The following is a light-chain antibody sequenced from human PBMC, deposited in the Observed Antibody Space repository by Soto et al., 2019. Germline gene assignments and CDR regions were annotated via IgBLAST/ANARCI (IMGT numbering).Light chain of an antibody. CDR2: GAS. V-gene: IGKV3-20*01. CDR3: QQYCTSRGT. J-gene: IGKJ1*01. CDR1: QSVSSSY. Sequence: EIVLTQSPGTLSLSPGERATLSYRASQSVSSSYLAWYQQKPGQAPRLLIYGASSRATGIPDRFSGSGSGTDFTLTISRLEPEDFAVYYCQQYCTSRGTFGQGTKVEIK.